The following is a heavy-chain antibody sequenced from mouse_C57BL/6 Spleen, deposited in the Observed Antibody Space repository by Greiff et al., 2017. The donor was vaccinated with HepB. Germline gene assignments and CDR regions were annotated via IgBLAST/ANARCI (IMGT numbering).Heavy chain of an antibody. CDR3: ARGIYSNYGAWFAY. CDR2: ISHGGSYT. D-gene: IGHD2-5*01. Sequence: EVHLVESGGGLVKPGGSLKLSCAASGFTFSSYAMSWVRQTPEKRLEWVATISHGGSYTYYPDNVKGRFTLSRDNAKNNLYLQMSHLTSEDTAMYYCARGIYSNYGAWFAYWGQGTLVTVSA. V-gene: IGHV5-4*01. CDR1: GFTFSSYA. J-gene: IGHJ3*01.